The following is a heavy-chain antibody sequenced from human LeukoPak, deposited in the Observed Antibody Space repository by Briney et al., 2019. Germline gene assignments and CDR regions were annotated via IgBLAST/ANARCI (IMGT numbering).Heavy chain of an antibody. CDR2: ISSSSSYI. D-gene: IGHD2-8*01. V-gene: IGHV3-21*04. CDR1: GFTFSSYS. J-gene: IGHJ4*01. Sequence: GGSLRLSCAVSGFTFSSYSINWVHQAPGKGLEWVSSISSSSSYIYYADSVKGRFTISRDNARTSLYLQMNSLGPDDTALYYCSTDPRLLTYWGHGTLVTVSS. CDR3: STDPRLLTY.